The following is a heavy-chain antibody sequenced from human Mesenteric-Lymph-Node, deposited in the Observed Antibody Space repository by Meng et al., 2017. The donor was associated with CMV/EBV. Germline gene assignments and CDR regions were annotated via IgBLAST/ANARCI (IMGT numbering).Heavy chain of an antibody. CDR3: ARVGGSGSFYYHGMDV. D-gene: IGHD3-10*01. J-gene: IGHJ6*02. CDR1: GFSLGTYA. V-gene: IGHV3-64*02. Sequence: GGPLRPPCAASGFSLGTYAMHWVRQAPGKGLEYVSAISSDGGSTMYADSVKGRFTISRDNSKNTLFLQMGSLRTEDMAVYYCARVGGSGSFYYHGMDVWGQGTTVTVSS. CDR2: ISSDGGST.